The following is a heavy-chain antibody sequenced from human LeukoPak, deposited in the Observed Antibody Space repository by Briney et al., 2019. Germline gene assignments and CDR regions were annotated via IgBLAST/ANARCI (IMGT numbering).Heavy chain of an antibody. CDR3: ARGRSGSYFDS. CDR2: ISTTDDT. J-gene: IGHJ4*02. V-gene: IGHV3-13*04. D-gene: IGHD1-26*01. CDR1: GFTFSTYD. Sequence: PGGSLRLSCAASGFTFSTYDMHWVRQATGKGLEWVSAISTTDDTYYPGSVKGRFTISRENAKSSLNLQMNSLRAEDTAVYYCARGRSGSYFDSWGQGTLVAVSS.